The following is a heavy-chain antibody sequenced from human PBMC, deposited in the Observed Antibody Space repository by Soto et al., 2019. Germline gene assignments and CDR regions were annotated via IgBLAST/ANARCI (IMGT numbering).Heavy chain of an antibody. V-gene: IGHV4-31*03. D-gene: IGHD2-21*02. Sequence: QVQLQESGPGLVKPSQTLSLTCTVSGGSISSGGYYWSWIRQHPWKGLDWIGYIYYSGSTYYNPSLTSRVTISVDTSQNQFSLTLSSVTAADTAVYYWARDGDCGGDCYSGGNSFYPWGQGTLVTVSS. J-gene: IGHJ5*02. CDR1: GGSISSGGYY. CDR2: IYYSGST. CDR3: ARDGDCGGDCYSGGNSFYP.